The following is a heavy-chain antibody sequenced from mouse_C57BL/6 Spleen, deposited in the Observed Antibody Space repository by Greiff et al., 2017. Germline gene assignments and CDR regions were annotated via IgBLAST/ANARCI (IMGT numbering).Heavy chain of an antibody. CDR2: IYPGSGST. D-gene: IGHD2-4*01. Sequence: QVQLQQPGAELVKPGASVKMSCKASGYTFTSYWITWVKQRPGQGLEWIGDIYPGSGSTNYNEKFKSKATLTVDTSSSTAYMQLSILTSEDSAVYYCARRYDYLYYAMDYWGQGTSVTVSS. V-gene: IGHV1-55*01. CDR1: GYTFTSYW. CDR3: ARRYDYLYYAMDY. J-gene: IGHJ4*01.